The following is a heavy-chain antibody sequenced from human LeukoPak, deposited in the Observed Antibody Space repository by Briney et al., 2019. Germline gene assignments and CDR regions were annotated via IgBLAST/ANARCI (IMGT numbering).Heavy chain of an antibody. Sequence: NPSETLSLTCTVSGDSISSYYWNWIRQPPGKGLEWIGYIYYSGSTKYNASLKSRVNISLDTSNNQFSLKLRSMTAADTAVYYCARSYSSGPFDLWGQGTLVIASS. CDR2: IYYSGST. CDR3: ARSYSSGPFDL. CDR1: GDSISSYY. J-gene: IGHJ4*02. D-gene: IGHD6-19*01. V-gene: IGHV4-59*01.